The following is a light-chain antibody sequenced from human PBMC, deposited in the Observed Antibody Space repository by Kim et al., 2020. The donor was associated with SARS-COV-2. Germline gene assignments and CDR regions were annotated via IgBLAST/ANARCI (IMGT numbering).Light chain of an antibody. CDR1: KLEDKY. CDR3: QAWDSRTAV. Sequence: SYELTQPPSVSVSPGQTTSITCSGDKLEDKYVCWYQQKPGQSPVLVIYRDDKRPSGIPERFSGTNSGNTATLTISGTQAMDEADYYCQAWDSRTAVFGGGTQLTVL. J-gene: IGLJ2*01. V-gene: IGLV3-1*01. CDR2: RDD.